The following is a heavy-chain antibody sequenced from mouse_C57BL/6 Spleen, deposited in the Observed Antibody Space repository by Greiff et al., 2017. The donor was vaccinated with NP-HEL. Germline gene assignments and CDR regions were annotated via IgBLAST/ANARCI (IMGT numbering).Heavy chain of an antibody. V-gene: IGHV1-55*01. CDR3: ARSRDYDVGYFDY. J-gene: IGHJ2*01. Sequence: QVQLQQPGAELVKPGASVKMSCKASGYTFTSYWITWVKQRPGQGLEWIGDIYPGSGSTNYNEKFKSKATLTVDTSSSTADMQLSSLTSEDSAVYYCARSRDYDVGYFDYWGQGTTLTVSS. D-gene: IGHD2-4*01. CDR1: GYTFTSYW. CDR2: IYPGSGST.